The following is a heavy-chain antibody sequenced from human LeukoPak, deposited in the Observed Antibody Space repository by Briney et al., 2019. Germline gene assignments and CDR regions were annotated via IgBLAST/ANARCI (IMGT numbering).Heavy chain of an antibody. CDR3: ARGGRASAGGY. D-gene: IGHD1-26*01. CDR2: INPSGGIT. CDR1: GYSFTAYY. V-gene: IGHV1-46*01. J-gene: IGHJ4*02. Sequence: ASVKVSCKASGYSFTAYYMHWVRQAPGLGLEWMGWINPSGGITTYAQDFQGRVTMTRDTSTSTVYLELSSLRSDDTALYFCARGGRASAGGYWGQGTLVTVSS.